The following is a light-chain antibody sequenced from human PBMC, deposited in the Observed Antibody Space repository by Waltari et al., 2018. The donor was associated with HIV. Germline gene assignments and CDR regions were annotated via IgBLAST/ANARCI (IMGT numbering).Light chain of an antibody. CDR3: ASFTSGRLNV. V-gene: IGLV2-14*03. J-gene: IGLJ1*01. CDR2: DVY. Sequence: SALTQPASVSGSPGQSITIPCTGTSSDVGAYDYVSWYQQHPGTVPKLLIYDVYNRPSRISTRFSGSKSGNTASLTISGLQVEDEADYYCASFTSGRLNVFGTGTKVTVL. CDR1: SSDVGAYDY.